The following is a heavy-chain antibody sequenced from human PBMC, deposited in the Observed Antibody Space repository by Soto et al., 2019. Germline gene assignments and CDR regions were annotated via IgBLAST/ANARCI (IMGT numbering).Heavy chain of an antibody. J-gene: IGHJ5*01. CDR3: TMIPRSGRGAPFAS. Sequence: QVVESGGGLVKPGQSLRLSCAGSGFTFRDYAVAWFRQTPGKGLECIGFIRSERYGGTADYAASVRGRFIISRDDYTGVAYLQMDSLRSGDTGVYHCTMIPRSGRGAPFASWGQGTQVTVAS. CDR2: IRSERYGGTA. D-gene: IGHD6-19*01. V-gene: IGHV3-49*05. CDR1: GFTFRDYA.